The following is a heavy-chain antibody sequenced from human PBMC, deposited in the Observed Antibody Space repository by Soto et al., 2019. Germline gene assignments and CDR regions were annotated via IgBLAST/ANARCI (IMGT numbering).Heavy chain of an antibody. V-gene: IGHV4-4*02. CDR2: IYHSGST. CDR1: VGSISSSNW. D-gene: IGHD6-6*01. J-gene: IGHJ4*02. Sequence: SETLSLTCAFSVGSISSSNWWSWVRQPPGKGLEWIGEIYHSGSTNYNPSLKSRVTISVDKSKNQFSLKLSSVTAADTAVYYCAREGGIEARLYDYWGKGTLVTVSS. CDR3: AREGGIEARLYDY.